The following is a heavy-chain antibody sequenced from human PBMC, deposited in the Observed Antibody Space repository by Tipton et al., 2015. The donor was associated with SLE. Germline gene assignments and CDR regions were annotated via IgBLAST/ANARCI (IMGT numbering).Heavy chain of an antibody. Sequence: QLVQSGGGLVQPGGSLRLSCVVSGFSVSTNYMNWVRQAPGKGLEWVSLVYSDGTTNYADSVKGRFTISRDNNRNSLDLQMNSLRAEDTAVYYCARDPDVYCSSTRCYNWDYYYYIDVWGKGTTVTVSS. J-gene: IGHJ6*03. CDR3: ARDPDVYCSSTRCYNWDYYYYIDV. CDR2: VYSDGTT. D-gene: IGHD2-2*02. CDR1: GFSVSTNY. V-gene: IGHV3-53*01.